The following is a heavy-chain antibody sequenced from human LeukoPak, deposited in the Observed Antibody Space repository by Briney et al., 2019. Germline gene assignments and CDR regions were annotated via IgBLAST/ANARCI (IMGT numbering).Heavy chain of an antibody. V-gene: IGHV3-74*01. D-gene: IGHD3-10*01. CDR3: ASETYYYGSENDYKGQL. J-gene: IGHJ4*02. CDR2: LNSDGSST. CDR1: GFAISRYG. Sequence: PGGSLRLSCAASGFAISRYGMHWGRQAPGKGLVWVSRLNSDGSSTTYADSVKGRFTISRDNAKNTLYLQMNSLRADDSAVYYCASETYYYGSENDYKGQLWGQGTLVTVSS.